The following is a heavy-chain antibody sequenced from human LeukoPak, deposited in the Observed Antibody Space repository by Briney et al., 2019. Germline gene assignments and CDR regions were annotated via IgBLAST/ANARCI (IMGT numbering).Heavy chain of an antibody. CDR2: IYYSGST. CDR3: ARRYYYDSSGYYRSDY. D-gene: IGHD3-22*01. Sequence: SETLSLTCTVPGGSITISSYYWGWIRQPPGKGLEWIGSIYYSGSTYYSPSLKSRVTISVDTSKNQFSLKLSSVTAADTAVYYCARRYYYDSSGYYRSDYWGQGTLVTVSS. CDR1: GGSITISSYY. J-gene: IGHJ4*02. V-gene: IGHV4-39*01.